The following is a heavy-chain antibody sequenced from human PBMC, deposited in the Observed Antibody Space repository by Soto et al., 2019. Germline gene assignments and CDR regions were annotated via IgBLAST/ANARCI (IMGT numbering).Heavy chain of an antibody. D-gene: IGHD3-9*01. CDR1: GYSFTNYG. J-gene: IGHJ5*02. CDR3: ARDLDDILTGPNFDP. V-gene: IGHV1-3*01. Sequence: ASVTVSCKASGYSFTNYGIHWVRQAPGQRLEWMGWINAYNGNTKYSQKFQGRVTFTRDTSARTVYMEMSSLRSEDAAVYFCARDLDDILTGPNFDPWGQGTLVTVSS. CDR2: INAYNGNT.